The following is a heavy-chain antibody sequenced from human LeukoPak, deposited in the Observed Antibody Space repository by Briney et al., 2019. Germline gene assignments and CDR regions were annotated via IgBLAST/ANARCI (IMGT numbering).Heavy chain of an antibody. J-gene: IGHJ2*01. CDR1: GGSISSSSYY. CDR3: ARGVTMIVVVIHDWYFDL. D-gene: IGHD3-22*01. CDR2: IYYSGST. V-gene: IGHV4-39*01. Sequence: SETLSLTCTVSGGSISSSSYYWGWIRQPPGKGLEWIGNIYYSGSTYYNPSLKSRVTISVDTSKNQFSLKLSPVTAADTAVYYCARGVTMIVVVIHDWYFDLWGRGTLVTVSS.